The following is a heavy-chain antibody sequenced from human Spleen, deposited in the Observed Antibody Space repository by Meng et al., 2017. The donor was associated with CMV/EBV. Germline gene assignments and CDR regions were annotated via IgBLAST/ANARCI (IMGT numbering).Heavy chain of an antibody. V-gene: IGHV1-2*02. D-gene: IGHD2-2*01. CDR2: INPNSGGT. CDR1: GYTFTNYD. CDR3: ARDQDCSSTSCYGGWFDP. Sequence: ASVKVSCKASGYTFTNYDFNWVRQATGQGLEWMGWINPNSGGTNYAQKFQGRVTMTRDTSISTAYMELSRLRSDDTAVYYCARDQDCSSTSCYGGWFDPWGQGTLVTVSS. J-gene: IGHJ5*02.